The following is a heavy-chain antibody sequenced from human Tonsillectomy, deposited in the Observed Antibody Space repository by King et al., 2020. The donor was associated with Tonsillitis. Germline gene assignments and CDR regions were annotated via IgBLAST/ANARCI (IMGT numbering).Heavy chain of an antibody. Sequence: VQLQQWGAGLLKPSETLSLTCAVYGGSFSGYYWSWIRQPPGKGLEWIGEINHSGSTNNNPSLKRRATVSVETSKNQFSLKLSTVTAADTAVYYCARGVYYGSGSYPDYWAQGTLVTVSS. CDR3: ARGVYYGSGSYPDY. CDR1: GGSFSGYY. CDR2: INHSGST. J-gene: IGHJ4*02. D-gene: IGHD3-10*01. V-gene: IGHV4-34*04.